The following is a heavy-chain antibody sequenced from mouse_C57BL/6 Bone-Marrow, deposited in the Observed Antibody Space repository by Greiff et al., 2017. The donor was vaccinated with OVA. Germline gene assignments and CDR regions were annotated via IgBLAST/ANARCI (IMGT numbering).Heavy chain of an antibody. CDR3: ARNRGTGREGYWYFDV. Sequence: QVQLQQPGAELVMPGASVKLSCKASGYTFTSYWMHWVKQRPGQGLEWIGEIDPSDSYTNYNQKFKGKSTFTVDKSSSTAYMQLSSLTSEDSAVYYCARNRGTGREGYWYFDVWGTGTTVTVSS. CDR2: IDPSDSYT. CDR1: GYTFTSYW. V-gene: IGHV1-69*01. J-gene: IGHJ1*03. D-gene: IGHD4-1*01.